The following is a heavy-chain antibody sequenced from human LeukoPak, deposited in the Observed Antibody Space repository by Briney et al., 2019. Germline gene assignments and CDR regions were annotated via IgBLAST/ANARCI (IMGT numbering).Heavy chain of an antibody. CDR2: INPNSGGT. D-gene: IGHD3-22*01. J-gene: IGHJ4*02. V-gene: IGHV1-2*06. CDR3: ERDRGDDTVSYFDY. Sequence: ASVKVSCKASGYTITGYYMHWVRQAPGQGLEWMGRINPNSGGTNSAQKFQGRITMTRDTSISTAYMELSRLRSDDTAVYYCERDRGDDTVSYFDYWGQGTLVTVSS. CDR1: GYTITGYY.